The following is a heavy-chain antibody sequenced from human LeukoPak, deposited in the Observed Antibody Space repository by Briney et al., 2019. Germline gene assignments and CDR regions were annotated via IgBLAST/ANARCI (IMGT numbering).Heavy chain of an antibody. V-gene: IGHV4-61*02. Sequence: SETLSLTCTVSGGSISSGSYYWSWIRQPAGKGLEWIGRIYTSGSTNYNPSLKSRVTISVDTSKNQFSLRLRSVTAADTAVYYCARVTGYMIEDYFDYWGQGTLVTVSS. CDR1: GGSISSGSYY. J-gene: IGHJ4*02. CDR3: ARVTGYMIEDYFDY. CDR2: IYTSGST. D-gene: IGHD3-22*01.